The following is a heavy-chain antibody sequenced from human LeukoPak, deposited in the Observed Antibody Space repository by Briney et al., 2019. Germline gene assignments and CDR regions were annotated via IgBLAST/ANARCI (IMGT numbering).Heavy chain of an antibody. J-gene: IGHJ4*02. CDR2: ISSSSSYI. Sequence: GGSLRLSCAASGFTFSSYSMNWVRQAPGKGLEWVSSISSSSSYIYYADSVKGRFTISRDNAKNSLYLQMNSLRAEDAAVYYCARAVRGYSGDDYGYWGQGTLVTVSS. CDR3: ARAVRGYSGDDYGY. D-gene: IGHD5-12*01. V-gene: IGHV3-21*01. CDR1: GFTFSSYS.